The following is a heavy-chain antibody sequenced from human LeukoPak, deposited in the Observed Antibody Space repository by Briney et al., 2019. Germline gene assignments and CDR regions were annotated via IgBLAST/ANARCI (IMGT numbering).Heavy chain of an antibody. Sequence: GGSLRLSCAASGFTFSSYAMHWVRQAPGKGLEWVAVISYDGSNKYYADSVKGRFTISRDNSKNTLYLQMNSLRAEDTAVYYCARVYDSSGYSPWDYWGQGTLVTVSS. D-gene: IGHD3-22*01. CDR1: GFTFSSYA. V-gene: IGHV3-30-3*01. CDR2: ISYDGSNK. CDR3: ARVYDSSGYSPWDY. J-gene: IGHJ4*02.